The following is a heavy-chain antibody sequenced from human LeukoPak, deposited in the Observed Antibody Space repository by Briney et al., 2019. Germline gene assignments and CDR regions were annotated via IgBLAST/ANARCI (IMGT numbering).Heavy chain of an antibody. D-gene: IGHD2-2*01. V-gene: IGHV4-30-4*08. J-gene: IGHJ6*03. Sequence: SETLSLTCTVSGGSISSGDYYWSWIRQPPGKGLEWIGYIYYSGSTYYNPSLKSRVTLSVDTSKNQFSLKLSSVTAADTAVYYCASNLRYCSSTSCLLYYYYMDVWGKGTTVTVSS. CDR2: IYYSGST. CDR1: GGSISSGDYY. CDR3: ASNLRYCSSTSCLLYYYYMDV.